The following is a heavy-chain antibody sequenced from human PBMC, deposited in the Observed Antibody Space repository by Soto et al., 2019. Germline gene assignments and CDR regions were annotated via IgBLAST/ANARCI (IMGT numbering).Heavy chain of an antibody. V-gene: IGHV1-46*01. CDR2: INPNGGIT. D-gene: IGHD5-18*01. J-gene: IGHJ4*02. CDR1: GYTFTHYY. CDR3: ATSVNSAMAFDY. Sequence: ASVKVSCKASGYTFTHYYIRWVRQAPGQGLEWMGIINPNGGITTYAQKFRAGFSMTRDTSTSTVYLELSSPRSEDSAVYYCATSVNSAMAFDYWGQGTLVTVSS.